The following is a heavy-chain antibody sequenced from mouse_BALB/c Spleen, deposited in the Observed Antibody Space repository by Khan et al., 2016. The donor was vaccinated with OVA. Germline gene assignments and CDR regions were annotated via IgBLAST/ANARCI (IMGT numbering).Heavy chain of an antibody. Sequence: QVQLKESGPGLVAPSQSLSITCTISGFSLTSYGVHWVRQPPGKGLEWLVVIWSDGHTTYNSALKSRLSISKDNSKCQVFLKMNSLQTDDTAMYYCARHGYYGNYGPYFDVWGAGTTVTVSS. V-gene: IGHV2-6-1*01. D-gene: IGHD2-1*01. CDR1: GFSLTSYG. CDR3: ARHGYYGNYGPYFDV. J-gene: IGHJ1*01. CDR2: IWSDGHT.